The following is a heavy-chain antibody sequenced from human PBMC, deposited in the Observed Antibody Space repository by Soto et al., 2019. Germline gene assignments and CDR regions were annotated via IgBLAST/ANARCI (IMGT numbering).Heavy chain of an antibody. Sequence: SETLSLTCTVSGGSISSGDYYWSWIRQPPGKGLEWIGYIYYSGSTYYNPSLKSRVTISVDTSKNQFSLKLSPVTAADTAVYYCARVGGTTGDAFDIWGQGTMVTVSS. CDR1: GGSISSGDYY. V-gene: IGHV4-30-4*01. CDR3: ARVGGTTGDAFDI. J-gene: IGHJ3*02. D-gene: IGHD1-1*01. CDR2: IYYSGST.